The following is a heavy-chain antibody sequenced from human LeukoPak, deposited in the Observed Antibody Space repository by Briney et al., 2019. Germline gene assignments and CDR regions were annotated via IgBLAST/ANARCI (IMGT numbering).Heavy chain of an antibody. CDR1: GFTFSSYW. D-gene: IGHD4-17*01. CDR2: IHSDGRST. CDR3: ARGSSVTSDY. Sequence: PGGFLRLSCEASGFTFSSYWMHWVRQDPGKGLVWVSRIHSDGRSTSYADSVKGRFTISRDNAKNTLYLQMNSLRAEDTAVYYCARGSSVTSDYWGQGTLVTVSS. V-gene: IGHV3-74*01. J-gene: IGHJ4*02.